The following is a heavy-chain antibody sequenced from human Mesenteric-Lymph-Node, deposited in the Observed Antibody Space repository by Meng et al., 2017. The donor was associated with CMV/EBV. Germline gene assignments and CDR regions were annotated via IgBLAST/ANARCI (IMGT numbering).Heavy chain of an antibody. CDR3: ARDHLAVVVPSTNIDL. CDR2: ISYNENIK. J-gene: IGHJ4*02. V-gene: IGHV3-30-3*01. Sequence: GGSLRLSCAASGFTFSSYAMHWVRQAPGKGLEWVAVISYNENIKYYADSVKGRFSISRDNPKNTLYLQMNSLRAGDTAVYYCARDHLAVVVPSTNIDLWGQGALVTVSS. D-gene: IGHD2-2*01. CDR1: GFTFSSYA.